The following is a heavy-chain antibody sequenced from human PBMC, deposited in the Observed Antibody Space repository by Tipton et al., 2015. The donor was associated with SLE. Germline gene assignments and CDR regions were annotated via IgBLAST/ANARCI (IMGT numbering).Heavy chain of an antibody. D-gene: IGHD3-10*01. J-gene: IGHJ4*02. Sequence: TLSLTCTVSGGPISSYYWSWIRQPPGKGLEWIGYIYYSGSTNYNPSLKSRVTISVDTSKNQFSLKLSSVTAADTAVYYCARTVRGVLDYWGQGTLVTVSS. CDR2: IYYSGST. CDR3: ARTVRGVLDY. V-gene: IGHV4-59*01. CDR1: GGPISSYY.